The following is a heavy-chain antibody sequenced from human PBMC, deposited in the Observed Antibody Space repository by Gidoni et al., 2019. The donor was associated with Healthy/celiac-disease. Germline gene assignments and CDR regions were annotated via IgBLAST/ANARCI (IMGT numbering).Heavy chain of an antibody. V-gene: IGHV3-13*01. J-gene: IGHJ4*02. CDR1: GFTFSSYD. CDR3: ARGCGSGWYCSSQGLAV. CDR2: IGTAGDT. Sequence: EVQLVESGGGLVQPGGSLRLSCAASGFTFSSYDMHWVRQATGKGLEWVSAIGTAGDTYYPGSVKGRFTISRENAKNSLYLQMNSLRAEDTAVYYCARGCGSGWYCSSQGLAVRGQGTLVTVSS. D-gene: IGHD6-19*01.